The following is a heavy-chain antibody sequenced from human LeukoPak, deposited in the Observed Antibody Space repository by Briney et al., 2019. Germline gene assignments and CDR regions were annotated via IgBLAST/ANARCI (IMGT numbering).Heavy chain of an antibody. CDR3: AKSWGMVRGVTPY. D-gene: IGHD3-10*01. CDR1: GFTFSSYG. J-gene: IGHJ4*02. V-gene: IGHV3-30*18. CDR2: ISYDGSNK. Sequence: GSLVLSCAASGFTFSSYGMHWVRQAPGKGLEGVAVISYDGSNKYYADSVKGRFTISRDNSKNTLYLQMNSLRAEDTAVYYCAKSWGMVRGVTPYWGQRTLVTVSS.